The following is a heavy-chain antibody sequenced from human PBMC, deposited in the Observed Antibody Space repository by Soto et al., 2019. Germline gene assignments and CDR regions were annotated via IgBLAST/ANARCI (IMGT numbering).Heavy chain of an antibody. CDR1: GGSISSYD. V-gene: IGHV4-59*01. J-gene: IGHJ6*02. CDR3: ARGGRIAARPYYYGMDV. Sequence: PSETLSLTCTVSGGSISSYDWSWIRQPPGKGLEWIGYIYYSGSTNYNPSLKSRVTISVDTSKNQFSLKLSSVTAADTAVYYCARGGRIAARPYYYGMDVWGQGTTVTVSS. D-gene: IGHD6-6*01. CDR2: IYYSGST.